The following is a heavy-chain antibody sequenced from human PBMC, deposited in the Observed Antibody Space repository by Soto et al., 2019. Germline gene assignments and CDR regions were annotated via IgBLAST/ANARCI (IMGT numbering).Heavy chain of an antibody. J-gene: IGHJ4*02. CDR2: SSGSGGIT. CDR1: GFTFSSYA. CDR3: AKYYYYDSSGSIRY. V-gene: IGHV3-23*01. Sequence: GASLTLSCAASGFTFSSYAMSCVRQAPGRGLEWVSASSGSGGITYYADSVNGRFTISIDNSKNTLYLHLNSLRAEDTAVYYCAKYYYYDSSGSIRYLAQRSMVTVSS. D-gene: IGHD3-22*01.